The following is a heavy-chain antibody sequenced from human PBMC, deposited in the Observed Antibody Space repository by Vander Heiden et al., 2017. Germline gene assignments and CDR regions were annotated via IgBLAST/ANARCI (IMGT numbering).Heavy chain of an antibody. CDR2: IIPIFGTA. Sequence: QVQLVQSGAEVKKPGSSVKVSCKASGGTFSSYAISWVRQAPGQGLEWMGGIIPIFGTANYAQKFQGRVTITADKSTSTAYMELSSLRSEYTAVYYCARDKPMTTVSTTSAFDIWGQGTMVTVSS. J-gene: IGHJ3*02. V-gene: IGHV1-69*06. CDR3: ARDKPMTTVSTTSAFDI. D-gene: IGHD4-17*01. CDR1: GGTFSSYA.